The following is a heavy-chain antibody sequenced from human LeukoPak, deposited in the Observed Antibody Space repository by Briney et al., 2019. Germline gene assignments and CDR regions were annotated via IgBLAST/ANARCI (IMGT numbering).Heavy chain of an antibody. V-gene: IGHV4-30-4*02. CDR3: ACATTHVVMIW. Sequence: SETLSLTCTVSGGSISSGDYYWSWIRQPRGKGLEWIGYIYYSGSTYYNPSLKSRVTISVDTSKNQFSLKLSSVTAADTAVYYCACATTHVVMIWWGQGTLVTVSS. CDR2: IYYSGST. D-gene: IGHD3/OR15-3a*01. J-gene: IGHJ4*02. CDR1: GGSISSGDYY.